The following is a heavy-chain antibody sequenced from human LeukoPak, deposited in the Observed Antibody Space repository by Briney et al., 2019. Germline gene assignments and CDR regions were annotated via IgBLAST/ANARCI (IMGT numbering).Heavy chain of an antibody. Sequence: PSETLSLTCTVSGGSISTSSDYWGWIRQPPGKGLEWIGIIYYSGSTYYNPSLKSRVTISVDTSKNQFSLKLSSVTAADTAVYYCARHSRLDKSSLSWADYWGQGTLVTVSS. J-gene: IGHJ4*02. D-gene: IGHD2-2*03. CDR2: IYYSGST. V-gene: IGHV4-39*01. CDR3: ARHSRLDKSSLSWADY. CDR1: GGSISTSSDY.